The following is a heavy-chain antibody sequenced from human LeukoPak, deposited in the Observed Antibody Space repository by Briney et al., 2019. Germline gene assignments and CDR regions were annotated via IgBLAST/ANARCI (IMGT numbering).Heavy chain of an antibody. Sequence: SQTLSLTCTVSGGPISSGGYYRSWIRQHPGKGLEWIGYIYYSGSTYYNPSLKSRVTISVDTSKNQFSLKLSSVTAADTAVYYCARDLRQQLVRGYGMDVWGQGTTVTVSS. J-gene: IGHJ6*02. CDR3: ARDLRQQLVRGYGMDV. CDR2: IYYSGST. CDR1: GGPISSGGYY. D-gene: IGHD6-13*01. V-gene: IGHV4-31*03.